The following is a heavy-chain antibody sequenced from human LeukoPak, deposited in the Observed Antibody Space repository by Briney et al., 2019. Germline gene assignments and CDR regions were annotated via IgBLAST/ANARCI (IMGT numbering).Heavy chain of an antibody. CDR3: ARTRGPNVFGGVHDY. J-gene: IGHJ4*02. CDR2: IKQDGSEV. V-gene: IGHV3-7*03. CDR1: GFTFSNYW. D-gene: IGHD3-16*01. Sequence: GSLSLSCVASGFTFSNYWMTWVRQAPGKGLEWVASIKQDGSEVYYVDSVKGRFTFSRDNAKKSMYLQVNSLRAEDTAVYYCARTRGPNVFGGVHDYWGQGTLVTVSS.